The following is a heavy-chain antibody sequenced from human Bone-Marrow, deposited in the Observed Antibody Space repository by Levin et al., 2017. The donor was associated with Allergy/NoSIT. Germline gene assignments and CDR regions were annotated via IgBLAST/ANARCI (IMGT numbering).Heavy chain of an antibody. V-gene: IGHV3-53*01. J-gene: IGHJ4*02. CDR1: GFTVSSNY. CDR2: IYSGGST. CDR3: ARALGYCSGGSCYSAEFDY. Sequence: PGGSLRLSCAASGFTVSSNYMSWVRQAPGKGLEWVSVIYSGGSTYYADSVKGRFTISRDNSKNTLYLQMNSLRAEDTAVYYCARALGYCSGGSCYSAEFDYWGQGTLVTVSS. D-gene: IGHD2-15*01.